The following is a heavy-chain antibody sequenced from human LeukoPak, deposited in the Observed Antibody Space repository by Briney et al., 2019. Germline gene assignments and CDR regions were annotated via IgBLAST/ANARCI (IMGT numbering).Heavy chain of an antibody. CDR3: ARGKTTVVPDY. CDR2: IYHSGST. Sequence: SETLSLTCSVSGGSISTHYWTWIRQPPGKGLEWIGYIYHSGSTYYNPSLKSRVTISVDRSKNQFSLKLSSVTAADTAVYYCARGKTTVVPDYWGQGTLVTVSS. J-gene: IGHJ4*02. CDR1: GGSISTHY. D-gene: IGHD4-23*01. V-gene: IGHV4-59*11.